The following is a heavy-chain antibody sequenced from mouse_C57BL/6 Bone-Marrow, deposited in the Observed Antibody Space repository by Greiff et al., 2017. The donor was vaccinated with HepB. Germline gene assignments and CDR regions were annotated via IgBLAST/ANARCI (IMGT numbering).Heavy chain of an antibody. CDR1: GFNIKDYY. Sequence: EVQVVESGAELVKPGASVKLSCTASGFNIKDYYMHWVKQRTEQGLEWIGRIDPEDGETKYAPKFQGKATITADTSSNTAYLQLSSLTSEDTAVYYWASLLYGSSPAWFAYWGQGTLVTVSA. CDR3: ASLLYGSSPAWFAY. J-gene: IGHJ3*01. V-gene: IGHV14-2*01. D-gene: IGHD1-1*01. CDR2: IDPEDGET.